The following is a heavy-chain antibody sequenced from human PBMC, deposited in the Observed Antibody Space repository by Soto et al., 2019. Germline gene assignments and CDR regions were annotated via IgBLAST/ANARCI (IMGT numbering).Heavy chain of an antibody. D-gene: IGHD3-22*01. V-gene: IGHV3-23*01. Sequence: EVQILESGGGLVQPGGYLRLSCAASGFSFSSYAMYWVRQAPGKVLAWVSGISDSGSGTYYADSVKGRFTISRDNSKNTVYLQMKSLRAEDTAVYYCAKDHTVVIRDAFDIWGQGTMVNVSS. J-gene: IGHJ3*02. CDR2: ISDSGSGT. CDR1: GFSFSSYA. CDR3: AKDHTVVIRDAFDI.